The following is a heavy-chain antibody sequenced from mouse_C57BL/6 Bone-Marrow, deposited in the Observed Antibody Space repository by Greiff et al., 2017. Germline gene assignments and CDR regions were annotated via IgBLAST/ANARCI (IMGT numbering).Heavy chain of an antibody. CDR2: INPSTGGT. V-gene: IGHV1-42*01. CDR3: ASSLYGYDRAWFAY. Sequence: VQLQQSGPELVKPGASVKISCKASGYSFTGYYMNWVKQSPEKSLEWIGEINPSTGGTTYNQKFKAKATLTVDKSSSTAYMQLKSLTSEDSAVYYCASSLYGYDRAWFAYWGHGTLVPVSA. CDR1: GYSFTGYY. D-gene: IGHD2-2*01. J-gene: IGHJ3*01.